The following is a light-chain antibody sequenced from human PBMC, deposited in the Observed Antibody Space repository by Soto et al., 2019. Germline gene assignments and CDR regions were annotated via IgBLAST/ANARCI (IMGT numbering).Light chain of an antibody. Sequence: DIQLTQSPSTLSASVGDRVTITCRASQSISSWLAWYQQKPGKAPKLLVYKASSLESGGPSRFSGSGSATEFTLTITTLQPDDFATYYCQQYEAYPLTFGGGTKVEI. CDR3: QQYEAYPLT. CDR1: QSISSW. V-gene: IGKV1-5*03. J-gene: IGKJ4*01. CDR2: KAS.